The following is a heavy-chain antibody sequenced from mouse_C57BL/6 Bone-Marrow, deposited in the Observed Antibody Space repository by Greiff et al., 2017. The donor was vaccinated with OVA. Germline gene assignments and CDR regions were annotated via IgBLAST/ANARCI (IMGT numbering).Heavy chain of an antibody. J-gene: IGHJ1*03. V-gene: IGHV10-1*01. D-gene: IGHD1-1*01. Sequence: EVQLVESGGGLVQPKGSLKLSCAASGFSFNTYAMNWVRQAPGKGLEWVARIRSKSNNYATYYADSVKDRFTISRDDSESMLYLQMNNLKTEDTAMYYCVRRGITTLVEGYFDVWGTGTTVTVSS. CDR2: IRSKSNNYAT. CDR3: VRRGITTLVEGYFDV. CDR1: GFSFNTYA.